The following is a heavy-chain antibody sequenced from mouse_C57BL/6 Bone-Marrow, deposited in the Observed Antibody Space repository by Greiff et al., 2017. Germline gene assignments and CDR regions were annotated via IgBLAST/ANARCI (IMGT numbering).Heavy chain of an antibody. Sequence: EVKVEESGGGLVKPGGSLKLSCAASGFTFSDYGMHWVRQAPEKGLEWVAYISSGSSTIYYAVTVKGRFTLSRDNAKNTLFLQMTSLRSEDTAMYYCARGDYNYGGAWFAYWGQGTLVTVSA. J-gene: IGHJ3*01. CDR1: GFTFSDYG. CDR2: ISSGSSTI. CDR3: ARGDYNYGGAWFAY. D-gene: IGHD2-12*01. V-gene: IGHV5-17*01.